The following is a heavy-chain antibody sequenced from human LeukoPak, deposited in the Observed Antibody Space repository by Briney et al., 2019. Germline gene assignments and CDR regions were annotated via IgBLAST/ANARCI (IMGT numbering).Heavy chain of an antibody. CDR3: ARELPYEYYYYYYMDV. CDR2: INLNSGGT. J-gene: IGHJ6*03. D-gene: IGHD3-22*01. Sequence: ASVKVSCKASGYTFTGYYMHWVRQAPGQGLEWMGRINLNSGGTNYAQKFQGRATMTRDTSISTAYMELSRLRSDDTAVYYCARELPYEYYYYYYMDVWGKGTTVTVSS. V-gene: IGHV1-2*06. CDR1: GYTFTGYY.